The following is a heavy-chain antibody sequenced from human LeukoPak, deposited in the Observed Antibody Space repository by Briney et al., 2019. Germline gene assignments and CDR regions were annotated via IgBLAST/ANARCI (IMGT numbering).Heavy chain of an antibody. CDR1: GFTFNSYA. J-gene: IGHJ4*02. CDR3: AKFRGSERTAIDS. V-gene: IGHV3-23*01. CDR2: ISGGGGRT. D-gene: IGHD1-1*01. Sequence: GGSLRLSCAASGFTFNSYAMSWVRQAPGKGLEWVSTISGGGGRTWHADSVKGRFTISRDNSKNTVDVQLNSLRAEDTAVYYCAKFRGSERTAIDSWGQGTLVTVSS.